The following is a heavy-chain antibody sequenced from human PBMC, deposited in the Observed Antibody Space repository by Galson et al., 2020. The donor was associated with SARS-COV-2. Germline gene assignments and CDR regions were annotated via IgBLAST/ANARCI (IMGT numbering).Heavy chain of an antibody. CDR2: VRPNSGNA. D-gene: IGHD6-13*01. CDR3: ASGDGGLAAACTQ. CDR1: GYSFTNYD. V-gene: IGHV1-8*02. Sequence: ASVTVSCKASGYSFTNYDINWVRQAPGPGPEWMGWVRPNSGNAGYVEKFQGRITMTWDTSTSTAYVALSRLRSEDTAVYFCASGDGGLAAACTQWGQGTLVTVSS. J-gene: IGHJ4*02.